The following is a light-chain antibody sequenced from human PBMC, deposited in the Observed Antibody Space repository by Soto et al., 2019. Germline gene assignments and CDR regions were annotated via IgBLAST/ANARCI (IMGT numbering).Light chain of an antibody. J-gene: IGLJ1*01. CDR3: CSYAGSSTFYV. CDR2: EGS. CDR1: SSDVGSYNL. Sequence: QSVLTQPASVSGSPGPSITISCPGTSSDVGSYNLVSWYQQHPGKAPKLMIYEGSKRPSGVSNRFSGSKSGNTASLTISGLQAEYEANYYCCSYAGSSTFYVFGTGTKVTVL. V-gene: IGLV2-23*01.